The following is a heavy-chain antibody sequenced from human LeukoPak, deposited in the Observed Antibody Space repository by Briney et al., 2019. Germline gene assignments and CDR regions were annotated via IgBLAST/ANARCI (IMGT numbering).Heavy chain of an antibody. CDR3: GXXRPXAVAAAGGRSDL. D-gene: IGHD6-13*01. CDR2: IDGSDNT. CDR1: GFTISDYY. J-gene: IGHJ4*02. V-gene: IGHV3-53*01. Sequence: GGSLRLSCAASGFTISDYYMHWIRQAPGKGLEWVSVIDGSDNTDYADSVKGRFSISRDTSENTLYFQMNSLRVEDTAVHYWGXXRPXAVAAAGGRSDLWGQGTLVTVSS.